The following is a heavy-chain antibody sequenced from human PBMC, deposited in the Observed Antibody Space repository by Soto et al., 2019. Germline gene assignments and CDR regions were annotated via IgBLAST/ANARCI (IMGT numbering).Heavy chain of an antibody. CDR2: IIPILGIA. J-gene: IGHJ4*02. Sequence: QVQLVQSGAEVKKPGSSVKVSCKASEGTFSSYTISWVRQAPGQGLEWMGRIIPILGIANDAQKFQGRVTITADKSTGTAYMELSSLSSEDPALDYCARESQGWGQGTLVTVCS. V-gene: IGHV1-69*08. CDR3: ARESQG. CDR1: EGTFSSYT.